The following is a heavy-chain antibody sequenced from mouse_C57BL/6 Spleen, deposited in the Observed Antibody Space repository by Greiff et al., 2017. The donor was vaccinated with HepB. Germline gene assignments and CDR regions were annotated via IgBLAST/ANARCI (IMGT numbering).Heavy chain of an antibody. J-gene: IGHJ2*01. CDR1: GFTFSSYA. V-gene: IGHV5-4*01. Sequence: VESGGGLVKPGGSLKLSCAASGFTFSSYAMSWVRQTPEKRLEWVATISDGGSYTYYPDNVKGRFTISRDNAKNNLYLQMSHLKSEDTAMYYCARSLMVTTSYFDYWGQGTTLTVSS. CDR2: ISDGGSYT. CDR3: ARSLMVTTSYFDY. D-gene: IGHD2-3*01.